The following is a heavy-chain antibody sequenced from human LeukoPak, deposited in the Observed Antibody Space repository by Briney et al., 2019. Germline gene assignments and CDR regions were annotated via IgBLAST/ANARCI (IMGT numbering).Heavy chain of an antibody. V-gene: IGHV3-64*02. D-gene: IGHD2-2*02. J-gene: IGHJ4*02. CDR3: AKEYCTTNNCYNWGLGY. Sequence: GSLRLSCAASGFSFNTYTMRWVRQAPGKGLEYVSGIASSGGTKYYADSVKGRFTISRDNFKNTVDLQMHSLTTEDMTVYYCAKEYCTTNNCYNWGLGYWGQGTLVTVSS. CDR1: GFSFNTYT. CDR2: IASSGGTK.